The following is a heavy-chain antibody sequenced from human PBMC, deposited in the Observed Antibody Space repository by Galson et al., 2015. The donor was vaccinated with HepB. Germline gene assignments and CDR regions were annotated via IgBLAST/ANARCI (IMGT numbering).Heavy chain of an antibody. Sequence: SLRLSCAASGFTFKNFGMHWVRQAPGKGLEWVAVIWHDGGKKYYGDSVKGRFTASRDNHENTLSLQMNSLRVEDTATYFCARSLGIGIDFWGQGSLVIVSS. J-gene: IGHJ4*02. CDR2: IWHDGGKK. CDR1: GFTFKNFG. V-gene: IGHV3-33*08. D-gene: IGHD2-21*01. CDR3: ARSLGIGIDF.